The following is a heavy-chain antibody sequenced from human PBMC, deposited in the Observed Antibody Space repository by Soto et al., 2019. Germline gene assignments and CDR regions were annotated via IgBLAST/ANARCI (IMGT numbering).Heavy chain of an antibody. CDR1: GYSFTSYG. D-gene: IGHD6-13*01. Sequence: ASMRVSCKASGYSFTSYGISWVRQAPGQGLEWMGWISAYNGNTNYAQKLQGRVTMTTDTSTSTAYMELRSLRSDDTAVYYCAISPNPKQQLDYWGQGTLVTVSS. CDR3: AISPNPKQQLDY. J-gene: IGHJ4*02. CDR2: ISAYNGNT. V-gene: IGHV1-18*01.